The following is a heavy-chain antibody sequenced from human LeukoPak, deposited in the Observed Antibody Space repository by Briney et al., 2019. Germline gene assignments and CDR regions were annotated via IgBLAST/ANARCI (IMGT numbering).Heavy chain of an antibody. CDR2: IYYSGST. CDR3: ARVPGGSSTSDGFDY. Sequence: SETLSLTCTVSGGSISSYYWSWIRQPPGKGLEWLGYIYYSGSTNYNPSLKSRVTMSVDTSKNQFSLKLSSVTAADTAVYYCARVPGGSSTSDGFDYWGQGTLVTVSS. D-gene: IGHD2-2*01. J-gene: IGHJ4*02. CDR1: GGSISSYY. V-gene: IGHV4-59*01.